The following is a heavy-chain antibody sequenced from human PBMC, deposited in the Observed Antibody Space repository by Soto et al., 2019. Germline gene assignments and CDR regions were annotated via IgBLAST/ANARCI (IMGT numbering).Heavy chain of an antibody. CDR1: GDSMSSSDYY. CDR3: ARRTVNIRTFYSGLKTHCFDY. Sequence: QLQLHESGPGLVKPSETLSLTCSVYGDSMSSSDYYWGWIRQPPGKGLEWIGSIYYSGSTYYNPSRQGRVAISVDTSKNQFSLKLKSVTAADTAIYYCARRTVNIRTFYSGLKTHCFDYWGQGAPVTVSS. J-gene: IGHJ4*02. D-gene: IGHD6-19*01. CDR2: IYYSGST. V-gene: IGHV4-39*01.